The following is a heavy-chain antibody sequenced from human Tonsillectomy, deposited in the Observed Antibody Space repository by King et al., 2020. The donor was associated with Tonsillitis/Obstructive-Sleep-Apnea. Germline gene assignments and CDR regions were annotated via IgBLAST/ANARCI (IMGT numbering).Heavy chain of an antibody. Sequence: VQLQQWGAGLLKPSETLSLTCAVYGGSFSGYYWSWIRQPPGKGLEWIGEINHSGSTNYNPSLKSRVTISVDTSKNQFSLKLTSVTAADTAVYYCASRSTPAGGYWGQGTLVTVSS. J-gene: IGHJ4*02. D-gene: IGHD2-2*01. CDR3: ASRSTPAGGY. CDR1: GGSFSGYY. V-gene: IGHV4-34*01. CDR2: INHSGST.